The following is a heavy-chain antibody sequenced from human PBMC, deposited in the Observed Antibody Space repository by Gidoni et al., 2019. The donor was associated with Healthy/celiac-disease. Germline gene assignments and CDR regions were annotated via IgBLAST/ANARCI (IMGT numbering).Heavy chain of an antibody. D-gene: IGHD6-6*01. Sequence: EVQLLESGGGLVQPGRSLRLSCAASGFTFDHYAMHWVRQAPGKGLEWVSGISWNSGNIGYADSVKGRFTISRDNVKNSLYLQMNSLRAEDTALYYCAKDMWGSSHTFDYWGQGTLVTVSS. CDR1: GFTFDHYA. CDR3: AKDMWGSSHTFDY. J-gene: IGHJ4*02. V-gene: IGHV3-9*01. CDR2: ISWNSGNI.